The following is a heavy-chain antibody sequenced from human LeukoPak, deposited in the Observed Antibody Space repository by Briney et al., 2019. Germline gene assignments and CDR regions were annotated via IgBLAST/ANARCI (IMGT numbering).Heavy chain of an antibody. CDR2: INHSGNT. D-gene: IGHD5-12*01. V-gene: IGHV4-34*01. Sequence: PSETLSLTCAVYGGSFSGYYWSWIRQPPGKGLEWIGEINHSGNTNYNPSLKSRVTISVDTSKNQFSLKLSSVTAADTAVYYCARELGATTVNWGQGTLVTVSS. CDR1: GGSFSGYY. CDR3: ARELGATTVN. J-gene: IGHJ4*02.